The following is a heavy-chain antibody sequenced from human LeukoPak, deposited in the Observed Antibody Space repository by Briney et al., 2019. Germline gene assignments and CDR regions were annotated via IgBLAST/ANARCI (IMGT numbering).Heavy chain of an antibody. CDR1: GYTFTSYG. Sequence: ASVKVSCKASGYTFTSYGISWVRQAPGQGLEWMGWINAGNGNTKYSQKFQGRVTITRDTSASTAYMELSSLRSEDTAVYYCARQIVGDTRGPLVYWGQGTLVTVSS. D-gene: IGHD1-26*01. CDR2: INAGNGNT. J-gene: IGHJ4*02. V-gene: IGHV1-3*01. CDR3: ARQIVGDTRGPLVY.